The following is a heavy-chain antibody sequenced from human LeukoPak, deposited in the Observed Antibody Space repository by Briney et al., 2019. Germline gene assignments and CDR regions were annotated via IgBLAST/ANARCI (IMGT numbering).Heavy chain of an antibody. J-gene: IGHJ6*04. CDR2: ISSSGSTI. D-gene: IGHD3-10*02. CDR3: AELGITMIGGV. Sequence: GGSLRLSCVASAFSFNNYWMTWVRQAPGKGLEWVSYISSSGSTIYYADSVKGRFTISRDNAKNSLYLQMNSLRAEDTAVYYCAELGITMIGGVWGKGTTVTISS. CDR1: AFSFNNYW. V-gene: IGHV3-48*04.